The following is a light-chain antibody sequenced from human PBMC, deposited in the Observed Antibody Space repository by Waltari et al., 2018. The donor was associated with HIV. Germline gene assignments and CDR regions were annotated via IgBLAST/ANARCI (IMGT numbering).Light chain of an antibody. J-gene: IGLJ1*01. CDR1: SRDVGGYDY. CDR3: TSYTSSTTLV. V-gene: IGLV2-14*01. CDR2: EVS. Sequence: QSALTQSASVSGSPGQSLTISCPGTSRDVGGYDYVSWYQQHPGKAPKLMIYEVSNRPSGVSTRFSGSKSGNTASLIISGLQAEDEADYYCTSYTSSTTLVFGTGTKVTVL.